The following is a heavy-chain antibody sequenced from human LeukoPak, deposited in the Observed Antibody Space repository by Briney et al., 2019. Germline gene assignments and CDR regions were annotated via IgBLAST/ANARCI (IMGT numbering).Heavy chain of an antibody. D-gene: IGHD6-6*01. CDR3: ARGYSSSSYYFDH. CDR2: IYYSGST. J-gene: IGHJ4*02. V-gene: IGHV4-59*01. Sequence: SETLSLNCTVSGDSISSYYWSWIRQPPGKEPEWIGYIYYSGSTNYNPSLKGRVTMSVDTSKNQFSLKLTSVTAADTALYYCARGYSSSSYYFDHWGPRILVTVSS. CDR1: GDSISSYY.